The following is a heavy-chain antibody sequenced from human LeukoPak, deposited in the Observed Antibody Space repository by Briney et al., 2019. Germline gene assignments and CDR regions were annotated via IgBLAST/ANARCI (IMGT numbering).Heavy chain of an antibody. D-gene: IGHD1-26*01. CDR2: FNPSGSST. V-gene: IGHV1-46*01. Sequence: ASVKVSCKASGYTFTSFYMHWVRQAPGQGLEWMGIFNPSGSSTTYAQKFQGRVTMTRDTPTSIVYMELSSLGSEDTAVYYCARAGENYYDFYYWGQGTLVTVSS. CDR3: ARAGENYYDFYY. J-gene: IGHJ4*02. CDR1: GYTFTSFY.